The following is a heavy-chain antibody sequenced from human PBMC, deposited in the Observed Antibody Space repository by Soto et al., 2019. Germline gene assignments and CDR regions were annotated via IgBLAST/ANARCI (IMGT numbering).Heavy chain of an antibody. CDR3: ARGLRQSRRELDFDI. CDR1: AGTFSSYA. Sequence: QVQLVQSGAEVKKPGSSVKVSCKASAGTFSSYAISWVRQAPGQGLEWMGGIIPIFGTANYAQKFQGRVTITADESTSTAYMELSSPRSEDTAVYYCARGLRQSRRELDFDIWPQGTMVTVSS. D-gene: IGHD1-7*01. J-gene: IGHJ3*02. CDR2: IIPIFGTA. V-gene: IGHV1-69*12.